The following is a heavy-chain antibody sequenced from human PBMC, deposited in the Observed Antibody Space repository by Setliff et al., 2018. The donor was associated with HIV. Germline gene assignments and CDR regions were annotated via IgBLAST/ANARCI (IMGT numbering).Heavy chain of an antibody. J-gene: IGHJ6*02. Sequence: GSLRLSCAASGFTFSNYAMHWVRQAPGKGLEYVSAINSNGGSTYYANSVKGRFTISRDNSKNTLYLQMNSLRPEDTAVYYCARDCRVGWVFAYGMDVWGQGTLVTVSS. D-gene: IGHD6-13*01. CDR3: ARDCRVGWVFAYGMDV. CDR2: INSNGGST. V-gene: IGHV3-64*01. CDR1: GFTFSNYA.